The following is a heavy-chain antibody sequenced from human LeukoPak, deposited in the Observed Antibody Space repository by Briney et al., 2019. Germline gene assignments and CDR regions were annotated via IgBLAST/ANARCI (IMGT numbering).Heavy chain of an antibody. CDR2: IYTSGST. CDR3: ARENYCTNGVCWAFDP. CDR1: GGSISSYY. D-gene: IGHD2-8*01. J-gene: IGHJ5*02. Sequence: PSETLSLTCTVSGGSISSYYWSWIRQPAGKGLEWIGRIYTSGSTNYNPSLKSRVTMSVDTSKNQFSLQLSSVTAADTAVYYCARENYCTNGVCWAFDPWGQGTLVTVSS. V-gene: IGHV4-4*07.